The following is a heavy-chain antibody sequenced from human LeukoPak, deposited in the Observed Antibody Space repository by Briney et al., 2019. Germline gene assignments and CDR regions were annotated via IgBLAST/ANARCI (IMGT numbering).Heavy chain of an antibody. V-gene: IGHV3-30*03. CDR1: GFTFSSYG. CDR3: ARGRQLRPFDY. CDR2: ISYDGSNK. Sequence: GGSLRLSCAASGFTFSSYGMHWVRQAPGKGLEWVAVISYDGSNKYYADSVKGRFTISRDNSKNTLYLQMNSLRAEDTAVYYCARGRQLRPFDYWGQGTLVTVSS. D-gene: IGHD2-2*01. J-gene: IGHJ4*02.